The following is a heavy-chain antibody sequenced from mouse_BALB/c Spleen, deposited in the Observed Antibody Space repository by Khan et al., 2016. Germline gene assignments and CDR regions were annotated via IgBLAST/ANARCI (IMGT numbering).Heavy chain of an antibody. CDR2: INSNGGST. J-gene: IGHJ4*01. D-gene: IGHD2-12*01. CDR1: GFTFSTYA. Sequence: EVELVESGGGLVQPGGSLKLSCAASGFTFSTYAMSWVRQTPDKRLELVATINSNGGSTYYPDNVKGRFTISRDNAKNTLYLQMSSLKPEYTAMYYCARLRRAVDYWGQGTSVTVSS. CDR3: ARLRRAVDY. V-gene: IGHV5-6-3*01.